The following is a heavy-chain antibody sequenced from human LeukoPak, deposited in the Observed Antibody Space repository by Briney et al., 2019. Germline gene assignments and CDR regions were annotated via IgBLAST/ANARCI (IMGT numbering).Heavy chain of an antibody. V-gene: IGHV4-38-2*02. CDR1: GYSISSGYY. CDR2: IYHSGST. J-gene: IGHJ3*02. Sequence: PSETLSLTCTVSGYSISSGYYWGWIRQPPGKGLEWIGSIYHSGSTYYNPSLKSRVTISVDTSKNQFSLKLSSVTAADTAVYYCARHYSGSPAAFDIWGQGTMVTVSS. D-gene: IGHD1-26*01. CDR3: ARHYSGSPAAFDI.